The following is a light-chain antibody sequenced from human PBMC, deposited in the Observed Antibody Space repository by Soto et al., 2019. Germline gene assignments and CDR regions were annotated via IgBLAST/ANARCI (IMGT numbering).Light chain of an antibody. Sequence: EIVLTQSPATLSLSPGERATLSCRASQSVSSYLAWYQQKPGQAPRLLIYDASNRATGIPARFSGSGSGTDFTPTISSLEPEYFAVYYCQQRSNWPTYTFGQGTKLEIK. CDR3: QQRSNWPTYT. J-gene: IGKJ2*01. CDR2: DAS. CDR1: QSVSSY. V-gene: IGKV3-11*01.